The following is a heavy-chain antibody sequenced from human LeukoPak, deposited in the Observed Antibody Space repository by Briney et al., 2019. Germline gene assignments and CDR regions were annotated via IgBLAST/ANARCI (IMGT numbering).Heavy chain of an antibody. J-gene: IGHJ3*02. CDR2: IGSEANSYAT. Sequence: GGSLRLSCAASGFTFSGSAMHWVRQASGKWLEWVGRIGSEANSYATTYAASVKGRITITRDASKITAYLQMNSLKTEDTAIYYCTRRSGSWNDAFDIWGQGTMVTVSS. D-gene: IGHD6-13*01. CDR3: TRRSGSWNDAFDI. CDR1: GFTFSGSA. V-gene: IGHV3-73*01.